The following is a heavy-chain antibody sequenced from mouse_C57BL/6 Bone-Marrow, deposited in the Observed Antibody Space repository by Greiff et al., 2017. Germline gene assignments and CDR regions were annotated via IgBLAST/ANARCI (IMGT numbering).Heavy chain of an antibody. CDR1: GYSFTGYF. V-gene: IGHV1-20*01. CDR3: ARWGYYGSSYSFAY. D-gene: IGHD1-1*01. J-gene: IGHJ3*01. Sequence: VQLQQSGPELVKPGDSVKISCKASGYSFTGYFMNWVMQSHGKSLEWIGRINPYNGDTFYNQKFKGKATLTVDQSSSTAHMELRSLTSEDSAVXYCARWGYYGSSYSFAYWGQGTLVTVSA. CDR2: INPYNGDT.